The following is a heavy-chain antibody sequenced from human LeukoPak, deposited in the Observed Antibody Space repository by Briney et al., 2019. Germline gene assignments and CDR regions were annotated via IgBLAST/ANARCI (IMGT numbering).Heavy chain of an antibody. CDR3: ARLDWSNWCFDL. CDR2: IYYTGST. Sequence: SETLSLTSAVSGGSISSVSYYWGRIRQPPGKGLEWIGSIYYTGSTYYNPSLKSRVTISVDTSKNQFSLNLSSVTAADTAVYYCARLDWSNWCFDLWGRGTLVIVSS. CDR1: GGSISSVSYY. V-gene: IGHV4-39*01. D-gene: IGHD3/OR15-3a*01. J-gene: IGHJ2*01.